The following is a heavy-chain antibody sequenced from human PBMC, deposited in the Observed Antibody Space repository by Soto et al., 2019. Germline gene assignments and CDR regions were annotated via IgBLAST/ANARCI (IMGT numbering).Heavy chain of an antibody. J-gene: IGHJ6*02. CDR2: ISYDGSNK. CDR1: GFTFSSYG. V-gene: IGHV3-30*18. D-gene: IGHD3-10*01. CDR3: AKSFGEADYYYYGMDV. Sequence: GGSLRLSCAASGFTFSSYGMHWVRQAPGKGLEWVAVISYDGSNKYYADSVKGRFPISRDNSKNTLYLQMNSLRAEDTAVYYCAKSFGEADYYYYGMDVWGQGTTVTVSS.